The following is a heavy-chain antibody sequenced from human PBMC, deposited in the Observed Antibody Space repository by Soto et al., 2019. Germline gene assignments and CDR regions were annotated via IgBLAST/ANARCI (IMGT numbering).Heavy chain of an antibody. CDR3: ARGGDGYNYYYYYYGMDV. V-gene: IGHV3-48*03. CDR1: GFTFSIYE. J-gene: IGHJ6*02. CDR2: ISSSGSTI. Sequence: LSLSCAASGFTFSIYEMNWVRQAPGKGLEWVSYISSSGSTIYYADSVKGRFTISRDNAKNSLYLQMNSLRAEDTAVYYCARGGDGYNYYYYYYGMDVWGQGTMVTVSS. D-gene: IGHD5-12*01.